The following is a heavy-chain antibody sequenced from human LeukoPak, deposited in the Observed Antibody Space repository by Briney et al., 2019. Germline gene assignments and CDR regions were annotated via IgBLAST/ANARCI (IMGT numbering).Heavy chain of an antibody. CDR3: ARGSRSRIVGATTNSDY. CDR1: GYTFTSYY. D-gene: IGHD1-26*01. V-gene: IGHV1-46*01. CDR2: IIPSGGST. J-gene: IGHJ4*02. Sequence: GASVKVSCKASGYTFTSYYMHWVRQAPGQGLEWMGIIIPSGGSTSYAQKFQGRVTMTRDTSTSTVYMELSSLRSEDTAVYYCARGSRSRIVGATTNSDYWGQGTLVTVSS.